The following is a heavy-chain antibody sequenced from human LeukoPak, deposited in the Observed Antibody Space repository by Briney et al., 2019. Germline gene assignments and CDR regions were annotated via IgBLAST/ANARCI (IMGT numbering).Heavy chain of an antibody. Sequence: ASVKVSCKASGYTFTSYAMHWVRQAPGQRLEWMGWINAGNGNTKYSQKFQGRVTITRDTSASTAYMELSSLRSEDTAVYYCARGGGPALSWFDPWGQGTLVTVSS. CDR1: GYTFTSYA. V-gene: IGHV1-3*01. D-gene: IGHD3-16*01. CDR3: ARGGGPALSWFDP. CDR2: INAGNGNT. J-gene: IGHJ5*02.